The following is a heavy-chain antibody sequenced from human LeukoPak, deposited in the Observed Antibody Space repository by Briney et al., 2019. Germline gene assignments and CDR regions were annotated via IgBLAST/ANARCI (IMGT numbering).Heavy chain of an antibody. CDR2: ISSSSSAF. V-gene: IGHV3-48*02. J-gene: IGHJ6*02. CDR1: GFTFSSYS. CDR3: ARAPYGMDV. Sequence: GGSLRLSCAASGFTFSSYSMNRVRQAPGKALEWVSYISSSSSAFYYADSVKGRFTISRDNAKNSLYLQMNSLRDEDTAVYYCARAPYGMDVWGQGTTVTVSS.